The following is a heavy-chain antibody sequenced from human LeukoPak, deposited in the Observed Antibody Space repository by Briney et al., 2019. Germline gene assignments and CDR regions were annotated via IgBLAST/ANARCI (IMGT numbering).Heavy chain of an antibody. Sequence: SETLSLTCTVSGGPIASNYWTWIRQPPGKGLEYIGYIYYAGATNYNPSLKSRVTISVDTSKNQFSLRLSSVTAADTAVYFCAKYGNGGWVIDYWGQGTLVTVSS. CDR2: IYYAGAT. J-gene: IGHJ4*02. D-gene: IGHD6-19*01. V-gene: IGHV4-59*08. CDR3: AKYGNGGWVIDY. CDR1: GGPIASNY.